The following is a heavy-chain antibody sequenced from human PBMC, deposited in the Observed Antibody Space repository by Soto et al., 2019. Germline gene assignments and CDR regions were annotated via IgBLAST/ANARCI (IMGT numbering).Heavy chain of an antibody. D-gene: IGHD2-15*01. CDR3: ARGYCSGGSCYSDAFDI. J-gene: IGHJ3*02. Sequence: SETLSLTCAVYGRSFCGYYWNWIRRPPGKGLEWIGESNHSGSTNYNPSLKSRVTISVDRSKNQFSLKLSSVTAADTAVYYCARGYCSGGSCYSDAFDIWGQGTMVTVSS. V-gene: IGHV4-34*01. CDR2: SNHSGST. CDR1: GRSFCGYY.